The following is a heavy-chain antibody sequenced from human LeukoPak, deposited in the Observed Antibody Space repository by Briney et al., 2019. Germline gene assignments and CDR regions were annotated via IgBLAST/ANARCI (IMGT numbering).Heavy chain of an antibody. CDR3: ASQNLRFFPFY. Sequence: GGSLRLSCAASGFTFRSYGMHWVRQAPGKGLEWVAVIWYDGSNKYYADSVKGRFTVSRDNSKNTLYLQMNSLRAEDTAVYYCASQNLRFFPFYWGQGTLVTVSS. V-gene: IGHV3-33*01. D-gene: IGHD3-3*01. CDR2: IWYDGSNK. CDR1: GFTFRSYG. J-gene: IGHJ4*02.